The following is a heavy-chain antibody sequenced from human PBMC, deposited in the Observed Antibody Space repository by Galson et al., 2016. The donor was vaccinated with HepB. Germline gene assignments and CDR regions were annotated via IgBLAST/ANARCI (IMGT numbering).Heavy chain of an antibody. D-gene: IGHD7-27*01. CDR1: GFTFSNFW. V-gene: IGHV3-23*01. Sequence: SLRLSCAASGFTFSNFWMSWVRQAPGKGLEWVSSISRSADSTYYADSVKGRFTISRDNSRNTLHLQRNSLRAEDTALYYCAKRPSTSWGPFEFWGQGSLVTVSS. CDR3: AKRPSTSWGPFEF. J-gene: IGHJ1*01. CDR2: ISRSADST.